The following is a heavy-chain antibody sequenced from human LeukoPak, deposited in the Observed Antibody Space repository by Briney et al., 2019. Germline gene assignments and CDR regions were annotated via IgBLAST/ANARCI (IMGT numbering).Heavy chain of an antibody. CDR2: INSSGTT. Sequence: SETLSLTCTVSGDSISAYYWSWIRQPAGKGLEWIGRINSSGTTQYNPSLKSRVTMSVETSENQLSLRLSSVTAADTAMYYCARHPDSTPWKYYFDNWGQGTLVTVSS. D-gene: IGHD2/OR15-2a*01. CDR1: GDSISAYY. V-gene: IGHV4-4*07. CDR3: ARHPDSTPWKYYFDN. J-gene: IGHJ4*02.